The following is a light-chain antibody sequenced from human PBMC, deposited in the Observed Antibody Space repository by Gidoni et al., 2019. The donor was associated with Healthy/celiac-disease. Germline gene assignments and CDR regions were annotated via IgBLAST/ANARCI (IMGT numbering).Light chain of an antibody. J-gene: IGKJ4*01. CDR3: QQYYSTPLT. CDR2: WAS. Sequence: DIVMNQSPDSLAVSLGERANINCKSSQSVLYSSNNKNYLAWYQQKPGQPPKLLIYWASTRESGVPDRFSGSESGTDFTLTISSLQAEDVAVYYCQQYYSTPLTFGGGTKVEIK. CDR1: QSVLYSSNNKNY. V-gene: IGKV4-1*01.